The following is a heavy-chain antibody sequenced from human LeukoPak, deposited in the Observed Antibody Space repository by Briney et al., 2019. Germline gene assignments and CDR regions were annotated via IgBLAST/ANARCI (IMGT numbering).Heavy chain of an antibody. CDR2: IKQDGSEK. CDR1: GITFDDYA. J-gene: IGHJ4*02. CDR3: AREIAVAGFDY. D-gene: IGHD6-19*01. Sequence: GGSLRLSCAASGITFDDYAMHWVRQAPGKGLEWVANIKQDGSEKYYVDSVKGRFTISRDNAKNSLYLQMNSLRAEDTALYYCAREIAVAGFDYWGQGTLVTVSS. V-gene: IGHV3-7*03.